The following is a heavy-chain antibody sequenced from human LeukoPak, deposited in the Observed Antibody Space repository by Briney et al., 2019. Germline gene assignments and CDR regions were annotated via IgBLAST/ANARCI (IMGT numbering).Heavy chain of an antibody. V-gene: IGHV3-23*01. Sequence: GGSLRLPCAASGFTFSSYAMSWVRQAPGKGLEWVSAISGSGGSTYYADSVKGRFTISRDNSKNTLYLQMNSLRAEDTAVYYCASFIVVVPAAISDYWGQGTLVTVSS. J-gene: IGHJ4*02. CDR2: ISGSGGST. CDR1: GFTFSSYA. D-gene: IGHD2-2*01. CDR3: ASFIVVVPAAISDY.